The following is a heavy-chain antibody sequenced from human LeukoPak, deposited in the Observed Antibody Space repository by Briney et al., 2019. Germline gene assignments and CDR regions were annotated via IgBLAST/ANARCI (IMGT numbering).Heavy chain of an antibody. D-gene: IGHD3-22*01. CDR3: ARGPSYYYDSSGYYAVDP. Sequence: SVKVSCKASGGTFSSYAISWVRQAPGQGLEWMGGIIPIFGTANYAQKFQGRVTITADESTSTAYMELSSLRSEDTAVYYCARGPSYYYDSSGYYAVDPWGQGTLVTVSS. CDR1: GGTFSSYA. J-gene: IGHJ5*02. CDR2: IIPIFGTA. V-gene: IGHV1-69*13.